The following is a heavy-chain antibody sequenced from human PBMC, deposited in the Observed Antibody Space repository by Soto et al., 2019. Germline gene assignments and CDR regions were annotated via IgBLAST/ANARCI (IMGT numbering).Heavy chain of an antibody. J-gene: IGHJ6*02. V-gene: IGHV1-69*06. CDR1: GGTFSSYA. CDR2: IIPIFGTA. D-gene: IGHD5-18*01. Sequence: GASVKVSCKASGGTFSSYAISWVRQAPGQGLEWMGGIIPIFGTANYAQKFQGRVTITADKSTSTAYMELSSLRSEDTAVYYCARGPEDTAPYYYYYGMDVWGQGTTVTVSS. CDR3: ARGPEDTAPYYYYYGMDV.